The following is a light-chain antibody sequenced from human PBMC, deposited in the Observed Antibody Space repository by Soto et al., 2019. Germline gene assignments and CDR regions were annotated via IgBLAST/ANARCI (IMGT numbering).Light chain of an antibody. V-gene: IGLV2-14*01. CDR2: EVI. CDR3: SSYTSSDTLV. Sequence: QSALTQPASVSGSPGQPITISCTGTSSDVGGYNYVSWYQQHPGKAPKLLIYEVINRPSGVSNRFSGSKSGNTASLTISGLQAEDEADYYCSSYTSSDTLVFGGGTKVTVL. CDR1: SSDVGGYNY. J-gene: IGLJ2*01.